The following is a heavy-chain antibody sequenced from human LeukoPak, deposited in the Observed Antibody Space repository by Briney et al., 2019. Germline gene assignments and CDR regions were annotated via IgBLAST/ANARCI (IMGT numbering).Heavy chain of an antibody. V-gene: IGHV4-39*07. CDR3: ARVVTGRYY. J-gene: IGHJ4*02. Sequence: SETLSLTCSISGVSINNSSFSWGWIRQPPGKGLEWIGNIYFTGSTYYNPSLKSRVTISVDTSKNQFSLKLSSVTAADTAVYYCARVVTGRYYWGQGTLVTVSS. CDR1: GVSINNSSFS. D-gene: IGHD2-8*02. CDR2: IYFTGST.